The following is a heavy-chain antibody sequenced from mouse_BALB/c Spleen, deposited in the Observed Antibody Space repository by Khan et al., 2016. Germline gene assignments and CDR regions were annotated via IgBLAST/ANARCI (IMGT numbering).Heavy chain of an antibody. CDR1: GFTFNTNA. J-gene: IGHJ2*01. V-gene: IGHV10S3*01. CDR2: IRSKSNNYAT. Sequence: EVQLVETGGGLVQPKGSLKLSCAASGFTFNTNAMNWVRQAPGKGLEWVARIRSKSNNYATYYADSVKDRFTISRDDSQSMLYLQMNNLKTEDTAMYYCVRDCDYWGQGTTLTVSS. CDR3: VRDCDY.